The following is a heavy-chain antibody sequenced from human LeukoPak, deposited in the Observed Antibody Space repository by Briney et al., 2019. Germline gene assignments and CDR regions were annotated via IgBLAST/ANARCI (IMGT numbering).Heavy chain of an antibody. CDR3: AKEGNTYYYDSSGSLPFWYFDL. CDR1: GFTFSSYA. CDR2: ISGGGGYT. Sequence: GGSLRLSCAASGFTFSSYAMSWVRQAPGKGLEWVSAISGGGGYTYYADSVKGQLTISRDNSKNTVYLQMSSLRAGDTAVYYCAKEGNTYYYDSSGSLPFWYFDLWGRGTLVTVSS. J-gene: IGHJ2*01. D-gene: IGHD3-22*01. V-gene: IGHV3-23*01.